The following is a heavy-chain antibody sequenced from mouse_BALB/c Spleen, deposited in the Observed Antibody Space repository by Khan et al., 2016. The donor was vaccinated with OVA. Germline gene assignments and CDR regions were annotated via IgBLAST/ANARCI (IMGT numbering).Heavy chain of an antibody. Sequence: QVQLQQSGPELKKPGETVRISCKASGYTFTTAGMQWVQKMPGKGLKWIGWINTHSGVPKYAEDFKGRFAFSLETSASNVYLQITNLKNEDTATYFCARGGAAFDRNDGGAMDYWGQGTSVTVSS. D-gene: IGHD2-12*01. CDR3: ARGGAAFDRNDGGAMDY. V-gene: IGHV9-4*02. CDR1: GYTFTTAG. CDR2: INTHSGVP. J-gene: IGHJ4*01.